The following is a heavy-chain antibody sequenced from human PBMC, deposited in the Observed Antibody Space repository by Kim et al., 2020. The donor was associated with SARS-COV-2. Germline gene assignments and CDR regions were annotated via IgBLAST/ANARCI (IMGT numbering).Heavy chain of an antibody. CDR3: LGGYYFDY. D-gene: IGHD2-15*01. V-gene: IGHV1-3*01. J-gene: IGHJ4*02. Sequence: GNGDQIYSQKFQGRVTFTTDTSASTGYMELSSLTSEDSAVYYCLGGYYFDYWGQGTLVTVSS. CDR2: GNGDQ.